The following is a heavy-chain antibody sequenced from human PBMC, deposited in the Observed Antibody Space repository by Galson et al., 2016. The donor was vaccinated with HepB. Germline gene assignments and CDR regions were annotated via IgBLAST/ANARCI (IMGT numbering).Heavy chain of an antibody. J-gene: IGHJ3*02. CDR2: ISGSGGSS. V-gene: IGHV3-23*01. CDR1: GFTFRSYA. Sequence: SLRLSCAASGFTFRSYAMSWVRQAPGKGLEWVFSISGSGGSSYSPDSVKGRFTMSRDNSKNTLYLQMNSLRVEDTAVYYCAKTYFFDSSGPYPGYGAFDIWGQGRLVAVSS. D-gene: IGHD3-22*01. CDR3: AKTYFFDSSGPYPGYGAFDI.